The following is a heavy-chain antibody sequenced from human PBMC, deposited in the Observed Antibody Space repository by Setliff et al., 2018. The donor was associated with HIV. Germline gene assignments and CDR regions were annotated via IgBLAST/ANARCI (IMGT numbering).Heavy chain of an antibody. V-gene: IGHV4-39*07. CDR1: GGSISSSNYY. CDR3: ARGRNYGSPYFYYMDV. D-gene: IGHD3-10*01. Sequence: SETLSLTCTVSGGSISSSNYYWGWLRQPPGKGLEWLGEIDHTGSTNYNLSLKSRITMSADPSKNQFSLKVRSVIAADTALYYCARGRNYGSPYFYYMDVWATGTTVTVSS. CDR2: IDHTGST. J-gene: IGHJ6*03.